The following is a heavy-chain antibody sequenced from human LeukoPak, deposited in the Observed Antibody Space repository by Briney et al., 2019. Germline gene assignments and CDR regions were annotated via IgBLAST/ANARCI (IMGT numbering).Heavy chain of an antibody. J-gene: IGHJ5*02. V-gene: IGHV1-2*02. CDR3: ASSGRPFEYSSSFDP. CDR2: INPNSGGT. CDR1: GYTVTGYY. D-gene: IGHD6-6*01. Sequence: ASVKVSCKASGYTVTGYYMHWVRQAPGQGREWRGWINPNSGGTNYAQKFQGRVTMTRDTSISTAYMELSRLRSDDTAVYYCASSGRPFEYSSSFDPWGQGTLVTVSS.